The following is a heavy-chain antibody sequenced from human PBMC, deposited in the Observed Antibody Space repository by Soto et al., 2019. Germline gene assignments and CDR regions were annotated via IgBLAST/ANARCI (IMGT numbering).Heavy chain of an antibody. J-gene: IGHJ6*02. CDR3: ARDLPLLSGYYTAYYYCGMDV. Sequence: EVQLVESGGGLVQPGGSLRLSCAASGFTFSSYDMHWVRQVTGKGLEWVSAIGTAGDTYYPGSVKGRFTISRENAKNSLNLQMNSLGAEDTAVYYCARDLPLLSGYYTAYYYCGMDVWGQGTTVTVSS. CDR1: GFTFSSYD. V-gene: IGHV3-13*01. CDR2: IGTAGDT. D-gene: IGHD3-3*01.